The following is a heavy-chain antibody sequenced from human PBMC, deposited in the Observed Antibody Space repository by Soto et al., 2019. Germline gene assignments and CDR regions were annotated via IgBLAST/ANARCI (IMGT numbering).Heavy chain of an antibody. CDR1: GFTFDDYT. Sequence: GGSLRLSCAASGFTFDDYTMHWVRQAPGKGLEWVSLISWDGGSTYYADSVKGRFTISRDNSKNSLYLQMNSLRTEDTALYYCAKDSPFSGSRGMDVWGQGTTVTVSS. CDR3: AKDSPFSGSRGMDV. J-gene: IGHJ6*02. V-gene: IGHV3-43*01. D-gene: IGHD1-1*01. CDR2: ISWDGGST.